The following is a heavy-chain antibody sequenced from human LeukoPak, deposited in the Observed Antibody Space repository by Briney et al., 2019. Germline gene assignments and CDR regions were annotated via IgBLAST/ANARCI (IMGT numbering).Heavy chain of an antibody. CDR3: ARDRIAVAATETSFDY. V-gene: IGHV3-11*04. J-gene: IGHJ4*02. CDR1: GFTFSDYY. Sequence: GGSLRLSCAASGFTFSDYYMAWIRQAPGKGLEWVSFISASGSTTWNADSVKARFTISRDDAKNSLYLQMNSLRAEDTAVYYCARDRIAVAATETSFDYWGQGTLVTVSS. D-gene: IGHD6-19*01. CDR2: ISASGSTT.